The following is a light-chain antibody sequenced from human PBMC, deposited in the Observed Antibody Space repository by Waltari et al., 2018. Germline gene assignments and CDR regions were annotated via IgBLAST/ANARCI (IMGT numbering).Light chain of an antibody. CDR3: QHYVRLPVT. Sequence: IVLTQSPGTLSLSPGERVTLSGRASQSVGRTLVWYPQKPGQAPRLLMYGASIRATGIPDRFSGSGSGTDVSLTISRLEPEDFVVYYCQHYVRLPVTFGQGTKVEIK. J-gene: IGKJ1*01. CDR1: QSVGRT. CDR2: GAS. V-gene: IGKV3-20*01.